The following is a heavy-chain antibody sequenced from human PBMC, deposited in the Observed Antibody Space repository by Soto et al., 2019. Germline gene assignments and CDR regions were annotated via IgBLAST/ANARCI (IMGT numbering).Heavy chain of an antibody. CDR3: ARDDEHGSNCDLAY. V-gene: IGHV5-51*01. D-gene: IGHD1-26*01. CDR2: IYPDNSNI. Sequence: PGESLKISCKGSGYRFSDYWIAWVRQMPGKGLEWMGIIYPDNSNIRNSPSFEGQVTISRDNSNNRLYLQMDSLGPEDTAVYYCARDDEHGSNCDLAYWGQGALVTVSS. CDR1: GYRFSDYW. J-gene: IGHJ4*02.